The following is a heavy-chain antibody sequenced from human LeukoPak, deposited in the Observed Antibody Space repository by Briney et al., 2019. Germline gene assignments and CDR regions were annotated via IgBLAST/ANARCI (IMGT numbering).Heavy chain of an antibody. CDR3: ASQNYDFWSGYYGSFNDY. Sequence: SETLSLTCAVYGGSFSGYYWSWIRQPPGKGLEWIGEINHSGSTNYNPSLKSRVTISVDTSKNQFSLKLSSVTAADTAVYYCASQNYDFWSGYYGSFNDYWGQGTLVTVSS. D-gene: IGHD3-3*01. V-gene: IGHV4-34*01. CDR1: GGSFSGYY. J-gene: IGHJ4*02. CDR2: INHSGST.